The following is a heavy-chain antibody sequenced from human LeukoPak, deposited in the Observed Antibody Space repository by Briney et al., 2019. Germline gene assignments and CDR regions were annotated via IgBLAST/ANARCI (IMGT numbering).Heavy chain of an antibody. J-gene: IGHJ6*03. CDR1: GYTFTSYD. CDR3: ARGIVVVPAARYYMDV. Sequence: ASVKVSCKASGYTFTSYDINWVRQATGQGLEWMGWMNPNSGNTGYAQKFQGRVTITRNTSISIAYMELSSLRSEDTAVYYCARGIVVVPAARYYMDVWGKGTTVTVSS. CDR2: MNPNSGNT. D-gene: IGHD2-2*01. V-gene: IGHV1-8*03.